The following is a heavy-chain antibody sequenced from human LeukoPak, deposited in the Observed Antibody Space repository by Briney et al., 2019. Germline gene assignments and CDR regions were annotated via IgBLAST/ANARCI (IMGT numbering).Heavy chain of an antibody. D-gene: IGHD2-15*01. CDR3: ARVEFGYCSGGSCYYFDY. Sequence: SVKVSCKASGGTFSSYAISWVRQAPGQGLEWMGGIIPIFGTANYAQKFQGRVTITADESTSTAYMELSSLRSEDTAVYYCARVEFGYCSGGSCYYFDYWGQGTLVTVSS. J-gene: IGHJ4*02. CDR2: IIPIFGTA. CDR1: GGTFSSYA. V-gene: IGHV1-69*13.